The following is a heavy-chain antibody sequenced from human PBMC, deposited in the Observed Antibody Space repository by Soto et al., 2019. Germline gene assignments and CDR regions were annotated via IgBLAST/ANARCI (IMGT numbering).Heavy chain of an antibody. CDR1: GYTFTSYA. CDR3: ASDLHQWLVRYKFDP. V-gene: IGHV1-3*01. CDR2: INAGNGNT. Sequence: ASVKVSCKASGYTFTSYAMHWVRQAPGQRLEWMGWINAGNGNTKYSQKFQGRVTITRDTSASTAYMELSSLRSEDTAVYYCASDLHQWLVRYKFDPWGQGTRVTVAS. D-gene: IGHD6-19*01. J-gene: IGHJ5*02.